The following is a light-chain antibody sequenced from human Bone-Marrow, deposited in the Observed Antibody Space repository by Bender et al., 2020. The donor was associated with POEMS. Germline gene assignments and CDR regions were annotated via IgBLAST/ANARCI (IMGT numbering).Light chain of an antibody. Sequence: QSALTQPRSVSGSPGQSVTIFCSGTSNDVGGYDYVSWYQQHPGKAPKLLIYDVSIRPSGVSSRFSGSKSGSTASLTISGLQAEDEADYYCSSYAGSSTVFGGGTKLTVL. V-gene: IGLV2-11*01. CDR1: SNDVGGYDY. J-gene: IGLJ2*01. CDR2: DVS. CDR3: SSYAGSSTV.